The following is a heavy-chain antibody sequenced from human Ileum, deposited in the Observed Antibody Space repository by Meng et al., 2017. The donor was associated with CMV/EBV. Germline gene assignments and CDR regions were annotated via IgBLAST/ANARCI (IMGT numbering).Heavy chain of an antibody. D-gene: IGHD3-9*01. J-gene: IGHJ5*02. CDR3: AREGAPYDILTGYYFVVGWFDP. CDR2: ISSSGSTI. Sequence: SCKASGYTFTSYDMNWVRQAPGKGLEWVSYISSSGSTIYYADSVKGRFTISRDNAKNSLYLQMNSLRAEDTAVYYCAREGAPYDILTGYYFVVGWFDPWGQGTLVTVSS. V-gene: IGHV3-48*03. CDR1: GYTFTSYD.